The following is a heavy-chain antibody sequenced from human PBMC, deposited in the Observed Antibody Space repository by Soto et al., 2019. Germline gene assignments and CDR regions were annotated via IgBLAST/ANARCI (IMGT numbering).Heavy chain of an antibody. CDR3: ATHRYSGCPSLDY. V-gene: IGHV5-51*01. Sequence: GESLMISCKGSGYSFTSYWIAWVRQMPGKGLEWMGIIYPGDSDTRYSPSFQGQVTISADKSISTAYLQWSSLKASDTAMYYCATHRYSGCPSLDYWGQGTLVTVSS. CDR1: GYSFTSYW. D-gene: IGHD5-12*01. CDR2: IYPGDSDT. J-gene: IGHJ4*02.